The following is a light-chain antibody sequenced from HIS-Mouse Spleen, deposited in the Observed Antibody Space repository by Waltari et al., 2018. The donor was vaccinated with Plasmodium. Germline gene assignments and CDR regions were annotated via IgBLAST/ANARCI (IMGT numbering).Light chain of an antibody. CDR3: QQRSNWPRVLT. CDR2: DAS. V-gene: IGKV3-11*01. CDR1: QSVSSY. J-gene: IGKJ4*01. Sequence: EIVLTQSPATLSLSPGERATLSCRASQSVSSYLDWYQQKPGQAPRLLIYDASNRATGIPARFSGSGSGTDFTLTISSLEPEDFAVYYCQQRSNWPRVLTFGGGTKVEIK.